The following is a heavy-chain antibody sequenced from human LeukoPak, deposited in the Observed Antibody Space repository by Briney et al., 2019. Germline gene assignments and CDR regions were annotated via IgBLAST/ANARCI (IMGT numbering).Heavy chain of an antibody. CDR2: VYYSGGT. CDR1: GDSISSRGYY. Sequence: SETLSLTCTVSGDSISSRGYYWGWVRQPPGKGLEWIGSVYYSGGTHSTPSLKSRVTISVDTSNNQFSLKLSSVTAADTAVYYCARGVPYSSGYGDFDYWGRGTLVTVSS. CDR3: ARGVPYSSGYGDFDY. V-gene: IGHV4-39*01. D-gene: IGHD6-19*01. J-gene: IGHJ4*02.